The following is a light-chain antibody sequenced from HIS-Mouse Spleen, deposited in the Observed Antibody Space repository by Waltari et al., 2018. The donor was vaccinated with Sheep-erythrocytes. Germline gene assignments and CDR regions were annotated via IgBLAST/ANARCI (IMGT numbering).Light chain of an antibody. V-gene: IGLV2-23*01. CDR2: EGS. J-gene: IGLJ3*02. CDR3: CSYAGSSTPWV. Sequence: QSALTQPASVSGSPGQSITISCTGTSIDVGIYNPVSWYQQHPGKAPKPMIYEGSKRPSGVSNRFSGSKSGNTASLTISGLQAEDEADYYCCSYAGSSTPWVFGGGTKLTVL. CDR1: SIDVGIYNP.